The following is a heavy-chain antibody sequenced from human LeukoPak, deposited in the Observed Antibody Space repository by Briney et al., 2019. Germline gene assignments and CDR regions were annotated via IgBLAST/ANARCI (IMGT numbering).Heavy chain of an antibody. CDR1: GDSVSSNSAA. V-gene: IGHV6-1*01. D-gene: IGHD3-3*01. J-gene: IGHJ4*02. CDR3: ARADYDFWSGYLFDY. CDR2: TYYRSKWYN. Sequence: SQTLSLTCAISGDSVSSNSAAWNSIRQSPSRGLELLGRTYYRSKWYNDYAVSVKSRITINPDTSKNQFSLRLNSVTPEDTAVYYCARADYDFWSGYLFDYWGQGTLVTVSS.